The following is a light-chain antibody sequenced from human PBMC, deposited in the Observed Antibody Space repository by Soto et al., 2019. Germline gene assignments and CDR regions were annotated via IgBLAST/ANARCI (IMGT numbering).Light chain of an antibody. J-gene: IGKJ5*01. Sequence: EIVLTQSPGTLSLSPGEIATLSCRASQSVSSRLAWYQQKPGQAPRLLISGASSRATGIPDRFSGSGFGTDFTLTISRLEPEDFALYYCQHYAGGSRITFGQGTRLEI. V-gene: IGKV3-20*01. CDR2: GAS. CDR1: QSVSSR. CDR3: QHYAGGSRIT.